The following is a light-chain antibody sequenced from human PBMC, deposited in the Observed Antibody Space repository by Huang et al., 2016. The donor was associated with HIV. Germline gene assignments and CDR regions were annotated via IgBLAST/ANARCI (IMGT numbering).Light chain of an antibody. V-gene: IGKV3-20*01. CDR2: SAS. CDR3: QQYGSSPWT. Sequence: EIVLTQSPGSLSLSPGEGATLYCRASQSVNNNYLAWYQQKPGQAPRLLIFSASNRATGIPDRFGGSGSGTDFTLTIRSLEPEDFAMYYCQQYGSSPWTFGQGTKVEVK. J-gene: IGKJ1*01. CDR1: QSVNNNY.